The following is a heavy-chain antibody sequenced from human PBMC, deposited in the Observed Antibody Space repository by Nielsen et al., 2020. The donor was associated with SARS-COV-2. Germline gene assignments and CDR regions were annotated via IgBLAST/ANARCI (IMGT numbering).Heavy chain of an antibody. CDR1: GASISGSDYY. CDR3: ARDAYGDSSFYSYGLDV. Sequence: SETLSLTCSVSGASISGSDYYWTWIRQPPGKGLEWIGYIYYSGYTSYNPSLKSRVTISVDPSENQFSLALRSVTAADTAVYYCARDAYGDSSFYSYGLDVWGQGTTVAVSS. J-gene: IGHJ6*02. D-gene: IGHD4-17*01. CDR2: IYYSGYT. V-gene: IGHV4-30-4*01.